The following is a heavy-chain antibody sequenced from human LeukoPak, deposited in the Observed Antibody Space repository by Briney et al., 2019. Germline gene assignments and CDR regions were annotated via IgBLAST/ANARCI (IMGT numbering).Heavy chain of an antibody. D-gene: IGHD3-10*01. CDR1: GYTFTGYY. CDR2: INPNSGGT. J-gene: IGHJ3*02. V-gene: IGHV1-2*02. CDR3: ARDFGEFNAFDI. Sequence: ASVKVSCKASGYTFTGYYMHWVRPAPGQGLEWMGWINPNSGGTNYAQKFQGRVTMTRDTSISTAYMELSRLRSDDTAVYYCARDFGEFNAFDIWGQGTMVTVSS.